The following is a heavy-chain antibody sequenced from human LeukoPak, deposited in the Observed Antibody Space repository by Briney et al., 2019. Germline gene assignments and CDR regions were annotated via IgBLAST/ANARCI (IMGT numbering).Heavy chain of an antibody. CDR2: ISAYNGDT. CDR3: ARHLYGGYFFDY. Sequence: GASVKVSCKASGYIFNRYVISWVRQAPGQGLEGMGWISAYNGDTNYAQEFQGRVTMTTDTSTSTAYMELRSLRSDDTAVYYCARHLYGGYFFDYWGQGTLVTVSS. V-gene: IGHV1-18*01. D-gene: IGHD4-17*01. CDR1: GYIFNRYV. J-gene: IGHJ4*02.